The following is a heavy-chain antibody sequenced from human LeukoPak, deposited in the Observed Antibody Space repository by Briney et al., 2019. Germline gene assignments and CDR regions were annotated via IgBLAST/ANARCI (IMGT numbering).Heavy chain of an antibody. CDR2: ISYDGSNE. V-gene: IGHV3-30*18. D-gene: IGHD2-15*01. Sequence: GGSLRLSCAASGFTFSSYGMHWVRQAPGKGLEWVAVISYDGSNEYYADSVKGRFTISRDNSKNTLYLQMNSLRAEDTALYYCAKASVVAANPDYWGQGTLVTVSS. CDR1: GFTFSSYG. CDR3: AKASVVAANPDY. J-gene: IGHJ4*02.